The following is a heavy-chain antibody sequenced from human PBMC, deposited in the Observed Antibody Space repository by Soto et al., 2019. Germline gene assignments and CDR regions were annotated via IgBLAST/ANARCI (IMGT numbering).Heavy chain of an antibody. CDR2: ISYDGSKK. CDR3: AKVSGGPRNYGMDV. J-gene: IGHJ6*02. Sequence: PGGSLRLSCAASGFTFSSYGMHWVRQAPGKGLEWVAVISYDGSKKYYADSVKGRFTISRDNSKNTLYLQMNSLRAEDTAVYYCAKVSGGPRNYGMDVWGQGTTVTVSS. V-gene: IGHV3-30*18. CDR1: GFTFSSYG. D-gene: IGHD2-15*01.